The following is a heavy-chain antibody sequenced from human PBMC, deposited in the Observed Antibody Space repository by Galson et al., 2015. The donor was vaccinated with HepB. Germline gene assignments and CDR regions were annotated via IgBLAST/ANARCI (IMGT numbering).Heavy chain of an antibody. CDR2: IWHDGSTK. V-gene: IGHV3-33*08. Sequence: LRLSCAASGFTFSTYTTHWVRQAPGKGLEWVAVIWHDGSTKYYADSVKGRFTISRDNSKNTLYLQMNGLRVEDLAVYYCVRDVGVGVWNGYLYWGQGSLVTVSS. CDR1: GFTFSTYT. CDR3: VRDVGVGVWNGYLY. J-gene: IGHJ4*02. D-gene: IGHD3-3*01.